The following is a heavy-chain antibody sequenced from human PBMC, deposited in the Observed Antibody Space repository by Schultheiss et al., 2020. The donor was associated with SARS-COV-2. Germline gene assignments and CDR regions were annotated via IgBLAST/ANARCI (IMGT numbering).Heavy chain of an antibody. J-gene: IGHJ1*01. Sequence: GGSLRLSCKASGGTFSSYAISWVRQAPGQGLEWMGRIIPIFGIANYAQKFQGRVTITADESTSTAYMELSSLRSEDTAVYYCASTEVVPAATMDPAEYFQHWGQGTLVTVSS. CDR1: GGTFSSYA. D-gene: IGHD2-2*01. CDR3: ASTEVVPAATMDPAEYFQH. CDR2: IIPIFGIA. V-gene: IGHV1-69*15.